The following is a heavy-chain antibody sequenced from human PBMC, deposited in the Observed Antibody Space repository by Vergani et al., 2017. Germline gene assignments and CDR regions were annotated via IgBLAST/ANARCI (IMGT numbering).Heavy chain of an antibody. J-gene: IGHJ6*03. Sequence: QVQLVESGGGVVQPGRSLRLSCAASGFTFSSYGMHWVRPAPGKGLEWVAVISYDGSNKYYADSVKGRFTISRDNSKNTLYLQMNSLRAEDTAVYYCAKDPPYWRSTSCHSMDVWGKGTTVTVSS. D-gene: IGHD2-2*01. CDR1: GFTFSSYG. CDR3: AKDPPYWRSTSCHSMDV. CDR2: ISYDGSNK. V-gene: IGHV3-30*18.